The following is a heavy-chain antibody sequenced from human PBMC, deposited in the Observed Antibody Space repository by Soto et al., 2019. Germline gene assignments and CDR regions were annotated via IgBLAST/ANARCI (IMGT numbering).Heavy chain of an antibody. CDR3: ARGGGYTYGRAPDY. CDR2: INSDGSSS. J-gene: IGHJ4*02. V-gene: IGHV3-74*01. CDR1: GFTLSSYW. D-gene: IGHD5-18*01. Sequence: SLRLSCAAPGFTLSSYWMHWVRQAPGKGLVWVSRINSDGSSSSYADSVKGRFTISRDNAKNTLYLQMNSLRVEDTAVYYCARGGGYTYGRAPDYWGQGTLVTVSS.